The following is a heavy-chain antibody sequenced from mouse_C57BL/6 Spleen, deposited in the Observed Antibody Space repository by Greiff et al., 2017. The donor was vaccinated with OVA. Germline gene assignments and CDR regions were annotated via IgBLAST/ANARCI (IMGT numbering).Heavy chain of an antibody. CDR1: GYSITSGYY. D-gene: IGHD2-3*01. CDR2: ISYDGSN. CDR3: ASLDGYGYFDV. J-gene: IGHJ1*03. V-gene: IGHV3-6*01. Sequence: EVKLMESGPGLVKPSQSLSLTCSVTGYSITSGYYWNWIRQFPGNKLEWMGYISYDGSNNYNPSLKNRISITRDTSKNQFFLKLNSVTTEDTATYYCASLDGYGYFDVWGTGTTVTVSS.